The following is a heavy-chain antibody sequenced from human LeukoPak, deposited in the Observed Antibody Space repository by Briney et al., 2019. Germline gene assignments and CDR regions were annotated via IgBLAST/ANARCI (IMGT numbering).Heavy chain of an antibody. Sequence: PGGSLRLSCAASGFTFSSYGMHWVRQAPGRGLEWVAFIRYDGSNTYYADSVKGRFTISRDNSKNTLYLQMNSLRGEDTAVYYCARVLSGRGSLYSYYYYMDVWGKGTTVTISS. CDR1: GFTFSSYG. CDR2: IRYDGSNT. J-gene: IGHJ6*03. V-gene: IGHV3-30*02. CDR3: ARVLSGRGSLYSYYYYMDV. D-gene: IGHD3-10*01.